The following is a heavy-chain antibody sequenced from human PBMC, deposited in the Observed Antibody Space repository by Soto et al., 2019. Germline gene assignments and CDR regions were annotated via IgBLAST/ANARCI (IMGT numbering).Heavy chain of an antibody. CDR1: GYTFTSYG. J-gene: IGHJ5*02. V-gene: IGHV1-18*01. CDR2: ISAYNGNT. D-gene: IGHD2-8*02. CDR3: ARDGGVQARFDP. Sequence: QVQLVQSGAEVKKPGASVKVSCKASGYTFTSYGISWVRQAPGQGLKWMGWISAYNGNTNYAQKLQGRVTMTTDTSTSTGYMELRSLSSDDTAVYYGARDGGVQARFDPGGQGTLVTVSS.